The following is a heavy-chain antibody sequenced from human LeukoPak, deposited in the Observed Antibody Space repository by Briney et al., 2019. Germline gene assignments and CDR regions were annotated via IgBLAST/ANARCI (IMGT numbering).Heavy chain of an antibody. Sequence: ASVKVSCKASGGTFSSYAISWVRQAPGQGLEWMGRIIPILGIANYAQKFQGRVTITADKSTSTAYMELSSLRSEDTAVYYCARARRDGYNGFDYWGQGTLVTVSS. CDR1: GGTFSSYA. J-gene: IGHJ4*02. D-gene: IGHD5-24*01. CDR3: ARARRDGYNGFDY. V-gene: IGHV1-69*04. CDR2: IIPILGIA.